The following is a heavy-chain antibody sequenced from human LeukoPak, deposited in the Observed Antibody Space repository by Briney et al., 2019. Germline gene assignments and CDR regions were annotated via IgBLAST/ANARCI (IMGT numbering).Heavy chain of an antibody. CDR2: IYYSGST. CDR1: GGSISSSSYY. Sequence: PSETLSLTCTVSGGSISSSSYYWGWIGQPPGKGLEWIGTIYYSGSTYYNPSLKSRVTISVDTSKNQFSLKLRSVTAADTAVYYCFEFGRWADAFDIWGQGTMVTVSS. CDR3: FEFGRWADAFDI. V-gene: IGHV4-39*01. D-gene: IGHD1-26*01. J-gene: IGHJ3*02.